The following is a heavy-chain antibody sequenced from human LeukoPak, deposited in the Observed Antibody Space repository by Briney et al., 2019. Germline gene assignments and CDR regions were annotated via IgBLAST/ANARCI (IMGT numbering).Heavy chain of an antibody. CDR2: IYHSGST. CDR1: GGSISSYY. V-gene: IGHV4-38-2*02. J-gene: IGHJ4*02. D-gene: IGHD4-17*01. CDR3: ARGGTVIFDY. Sequence: SETLSLTCTVSGGSISSYYWSWIRQPPGKGLEWIGSIYHSGSTYYNPSLKSRVTISVDTSKNQFSLKLSSVTAADTAVYYCARGGTVIFDYWGQGTLVTVSS.